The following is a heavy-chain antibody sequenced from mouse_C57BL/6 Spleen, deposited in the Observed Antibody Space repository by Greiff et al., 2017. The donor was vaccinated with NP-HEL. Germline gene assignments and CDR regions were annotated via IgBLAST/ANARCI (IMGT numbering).Heavy chain of an antibody. CDR2: INPSTGGT. CDR3: ARFRYGYDGGDY. Sequence: EVQLQQSGPELVKPGASVKISCKASGYSFTGYYMNWVKQSPEKSLEWIGEINPSTGGTTYNQKFKAKATLTVDKSSSTAYMQLKSLTSEDSAVYYCARFRYGYDGGDYWGQGTTLTVSS. J-gene: IGHJ2*01. D-gene: IGHD2-2*01. CDR1: GYSFTGYY. V-gene: IGHV1-42*01.